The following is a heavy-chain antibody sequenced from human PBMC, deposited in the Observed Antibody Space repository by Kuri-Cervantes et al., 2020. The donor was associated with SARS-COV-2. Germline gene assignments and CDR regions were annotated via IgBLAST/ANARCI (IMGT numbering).Heavy chain of an antibody. CDR2: ISAYNGNT. CDR1: GYTFTSYD. J-gene: IGHJ4*02. D-gene: IGHD3-22*01. Sequence: ASVKVSCKASGYTFTSYDINWVRQAPGQGLEWMGWISAYNGNTNYAQKLQGRVTMTTDTSTSTAYMELRSLRSDDTAVHYCARDPRGWYYYDSSGQLDYWGQGTLVTVSS. V-gene: IGHV1-18*01. CDR3: ARDPRGWYYYDSSGQLDY.